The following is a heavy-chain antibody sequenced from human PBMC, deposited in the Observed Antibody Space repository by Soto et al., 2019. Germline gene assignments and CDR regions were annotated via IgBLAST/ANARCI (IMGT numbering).Heavy chain of an antibody. CDR2: INHSGST. J-gene: IGHJ4*02. V-gene: IGHV4-34*01. D-gene: IGHD1-1*01. CDR1: GGSFSGYY. Sequence: QVQLQQWGAGLLKPSETLSLTCAVYGGSFSGYYWSWIRQPPGKGLEWLGEINHSGSTNYNPSLKSRVTISVDTSKNQFSLKLSSVTAADTAVYYCARGWTFDYWGQGTLVTVSS. CDR3: ARGWTFDY.